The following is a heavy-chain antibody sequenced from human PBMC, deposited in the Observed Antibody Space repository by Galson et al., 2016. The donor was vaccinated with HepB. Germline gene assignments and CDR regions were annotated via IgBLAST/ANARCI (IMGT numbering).Heavy chain of an antibody. Sequence: ETLSLTCTVSGASMNRFYWSWIRQPPGKGLEWIGYIYHTGSTNYNPSVKSRVTISVDMSKNQFSLKLTSMTAAETAVYYCARVFSSDWYSSFDSWGQGTLVTVSS. CDR2: IYHTGST. J-gene: IGHJ4*02. CDR1: GASMNRFY. D-gene: IGHD6-19*01. CDR3: ARVFSSDWYSSFDS. V-gene: IGHV4-59*01.